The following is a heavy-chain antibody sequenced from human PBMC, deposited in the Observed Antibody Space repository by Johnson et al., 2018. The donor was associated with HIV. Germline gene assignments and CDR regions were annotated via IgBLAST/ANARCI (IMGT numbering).Heavy chain of an antibody. D-gene: IGHD4-17*01. CDR1: GFTFSSYW. CDR2: MSGGGGSA. Sequence: MQLVESGGGLVQPGGSLRLSCAASGFTFSSYWMGWVRQAPGKGLEWVSSMSGGGGSAYYSDSVKGRFTISSDTSKNTVDLQMNSLRDVDTAVYYCARLRRQKGGGAFDVWGQGTLVTVSS. CDR3: ARLRRQKGGGAFDV. V-gene: IGHV3-23*04. J-gene: IGHJ3*01.